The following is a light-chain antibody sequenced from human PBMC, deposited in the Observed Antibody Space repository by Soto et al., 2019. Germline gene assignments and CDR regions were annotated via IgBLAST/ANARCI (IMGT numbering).Light chain of an antibody. V-gene: IGKV3-20*01. CDR3: QQYGYSPIT. CDR2: AAS. J-gene: IGKJ5*01. CDR1: QSVSSNY. Sequence: EIVLTQSPGTLSLSLGERATLXXRAGQSVSSNYLAWDQQKPGQAPRLXIYAASSRATGIPDRFSGSGSGTDFTLTIDGLEPEDFVVYYCQQYGYSPITFGQGTRLEIK.